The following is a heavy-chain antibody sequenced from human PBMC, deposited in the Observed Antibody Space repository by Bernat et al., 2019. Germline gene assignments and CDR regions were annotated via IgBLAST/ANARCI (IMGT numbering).Heavy chain of an antibody. V-gene: IGHV3-30-3*01. CDR3: AREEYNYALGSFDY. CDR1: GFTFSTYA. CDR2: TSFDGGIK. J-gene: IGHJ4*02. D-gene: IGHD5-18*01. Sequence: QVQLVESGGGVVQPGRSLRLSCAASGFTFSTYAMNWVRQAPGKGLEWVAVTSFDGGIKFYADSVKGRFTISRDNSRNTLFLQMDRLRTEDTAVYYCAREEYNYALGSFDYWGQGTLVTVSS.